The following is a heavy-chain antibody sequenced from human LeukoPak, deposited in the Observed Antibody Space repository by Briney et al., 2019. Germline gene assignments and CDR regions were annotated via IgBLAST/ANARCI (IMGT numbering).Heavy chain of an antibody. CDR3: ARDALLILTGYSEWFDP. J-gene: IGHJ5*02. V-gene: IGHV1-69*13. Sequence: GASVKVSCKASGGTFSSYAISWVRQAPGQGLEWMGGIIPIFGTANYAQKFQGRVTITADESTSTAYMELSSLRSEDTAVYYCARDALLILTGYSEWFDPWGQGTLVTVSS. CDR2: IIPIFGTA. CDR1: GGTFSSYA. D-gene: IGHD3-9*01.